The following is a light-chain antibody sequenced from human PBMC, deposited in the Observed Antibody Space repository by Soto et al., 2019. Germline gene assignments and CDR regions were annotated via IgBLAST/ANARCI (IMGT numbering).Light chain of an antibody. J-gene: IGKJ4*01. CDR2: GAS. Sequence: EIVMTQSPATLSVSPGERATLSCRASQSVSSSLAWYQQKPGRAPRLLIYGASSRPTGIPDRFSGSGSGTDFTLTISRLEPEDFAVYYCQYYVTSPTFGGGTKVDIK. CDR1: QSVSSS. V-gene: IGKV3-20*01. CDR3: QYYVTSPT.